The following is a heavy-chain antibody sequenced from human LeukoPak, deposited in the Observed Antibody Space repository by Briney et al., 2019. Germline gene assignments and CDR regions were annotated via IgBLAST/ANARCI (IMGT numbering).Heavy chain of an antibody. CDR3: ARARRDGYKRPFDY. V-gene: IGHV4-34*01. D-gene: IGHD5-12*01. CDR1: GFTVSSNY. J-gene: IGHJ4*02. CDR2: INHSGST. Sequence: TGGSLRLSCAASGFTVSSNYMSWIRQPPGKGLEWIGEINHSGSTNYNPSLKSRVTISVDTSKNQFSLKLSSVTAADTAVYYCARARRDGYKRPFDYWGQGTLVTVSS.